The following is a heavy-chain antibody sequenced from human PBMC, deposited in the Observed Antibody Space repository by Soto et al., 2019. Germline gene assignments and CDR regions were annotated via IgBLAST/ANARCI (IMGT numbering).Heavy chain of an antibody. V-gene: IGHV4-59*12. J-gene: IGHJ4*02. D-gene: IGHD3-22*01. CDR2: IYASGNT. CDR1: GGSMNSYY. Sequence: SETLSLTCTASGGSMNSYYWNWIRQPPGKRLESIGYIYASGNTNYNPSFKSRVAISKNTLYLQMNSLKTEDTAVYYCTTDPVTMIVVVPSSGWGQGTLVTVSS. CDR3: TTDPVTMIVVVPSSG.